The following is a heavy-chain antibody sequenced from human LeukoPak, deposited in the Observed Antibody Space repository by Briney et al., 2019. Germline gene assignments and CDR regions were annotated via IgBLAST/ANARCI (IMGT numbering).Heavy chain of an antibody. D-gene: IGHD2-15*01. V-gene: IGHV3-66*01. Sequence: TGGSLRLSCAASGFTVSSNYMSWFRQAPGKGLEWVSVIYSGGSTYYADSVKGRFIISRDTSKNTLYLQVNSLRAEDTAVYYCARVGEGHYYGMDVWGQGTTVTVSS. J-gene: IGHJ6*02. CDR1: GFTVSSNY. CDR3: ARVGEGHYYGMDV. CDR2: IYSGGST.